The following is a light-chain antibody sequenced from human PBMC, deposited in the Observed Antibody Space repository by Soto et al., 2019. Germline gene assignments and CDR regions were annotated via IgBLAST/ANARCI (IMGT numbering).Light chain of an antibody. V-gene: IGKV3-20*01. CDR3: QQYGSSST. CDR1: QSVSSSY. Sequence: EIVMTQSPATLSVSPGERATLSCRASQSVSSSYLVWYQQKPGQAPRLLIYGASSRPTGIPDRFSGSGSGTDFTLTISRLEPEDFAVYYCQQYGSSSTFGQGTRLEIK. CDR2: GAS. J-gene: IGKJ5*01.